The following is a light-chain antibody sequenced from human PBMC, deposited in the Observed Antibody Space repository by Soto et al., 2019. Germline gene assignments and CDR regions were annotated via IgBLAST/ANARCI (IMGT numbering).Light chain of an antibody. J-gene: IGKJ5*01. CDR2: AAS. CDR3: QQANSFPIT. Sequence: IQLTQSPSSLSASVGDRVTITCRASQGISSYLVWYQQKPGKAPKNLIYAASTLQSGVPSRFSGSGSGTDFTLTISSLQPEDSATYYCQQANSFPITFGQGTRLEIK. CDR1: QGISSY. V-gene: IGKV1-9*01.